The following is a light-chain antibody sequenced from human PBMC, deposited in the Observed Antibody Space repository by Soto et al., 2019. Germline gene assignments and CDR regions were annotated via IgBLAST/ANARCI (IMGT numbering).Light chain of an antibody. CDR1: QSVSSSF. V-gene: IGKV3-20*01. CDR3: QQYGSSPQIT. CDR2: GAS. J-gene: IGKJ5*01. Sequence: EIVLTQSPGTLSLSPGERATLSCRASQSVSSSFLAWYQQKPGQPPRLLIYGASSRATVIPDRFSGSGSGTDFTLTISRLEPEDFVVYYCQQYGSSPQITFGQGTRLEI.